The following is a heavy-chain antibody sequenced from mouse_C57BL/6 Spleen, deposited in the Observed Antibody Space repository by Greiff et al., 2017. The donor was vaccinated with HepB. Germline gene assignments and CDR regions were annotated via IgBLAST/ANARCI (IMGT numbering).Heavy chain of an antibody. CDR1: GYAFSSSW. CDR2: IYPGDGDT. CDR3: ARCYGSSYGYYAMDY. V-gene: IGHV1-82*01. J-gene: IGHJ4*01. D-gene: IGHD1-1*01. Sequence: QVQLQQSGPELVKPGASVKISCKASGYAFSSSWMNWVKQRPGKGLEWIGRIYPGDGDTNYNGKFKGKATLTADKSSRTAYMQLSSLTSEDSAVYFCARCYGSSYGYYAMDYWGQGTSVTVSS.